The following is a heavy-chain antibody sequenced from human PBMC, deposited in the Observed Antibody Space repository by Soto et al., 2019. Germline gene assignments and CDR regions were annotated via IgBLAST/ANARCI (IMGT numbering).Heavy chain of an antibody. D-gene: IGHD1-1*01. J-gene: IGHJ5*02. Sequence: GASVKVSCKASGYTFFNYGISWVRQAPGQGLEWMGWISAYNGNTNYAQIFQDRVTMTTDPPTKTAYMELRSLRSDDTAMYYCARRITTSSWFDPWGQGTLVTV. CDR2: ISAYNGNT. CDR3: ARRITTSSWFDP. CDR1: GYTFFNYG. V-gene: IGHV1-18*01.